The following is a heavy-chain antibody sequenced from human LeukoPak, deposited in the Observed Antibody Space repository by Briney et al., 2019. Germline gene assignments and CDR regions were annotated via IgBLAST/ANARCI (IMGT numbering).Heavy chain of an antibody. CDR3: ARVTYYYDSSGNFDY. CDR1: GFTFSSYS. Sequence: GGSLRLSCAASGFTFSSYSMNWVRQAPGKGLEWVSSISSSSSYIYYADSVKGRFTISRDNAKNSLYLQMNSLRAEDTAVYYCARVTYYYDSSGNFDYCGQGTLVTVAS. D-gene: IGHD3-22*01. J-gene: IGHJ4*02. CDR2: ISSSSSYI. V-gene: IGHV3-21*01.